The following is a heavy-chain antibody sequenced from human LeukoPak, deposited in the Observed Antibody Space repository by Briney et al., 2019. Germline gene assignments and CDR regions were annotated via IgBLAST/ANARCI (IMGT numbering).Heavy chain of an antibody. D-gene: IGHD5-24*01. CDR1: NVSISSGSYY. CDR3: ARGYTNDAFDI. J-gene: IGHJ3*02. CDR2: IYYSGST. V-gene: IGHV4-61*01. Sequence: PSQTLSLTCTVSNVSISSGSYYWSWIRQPPGKGLEWIGYIYYSGSTNYNPSLKSRVTISVDTSKNQFSLKLSSVTAADTAVYYCARGYTNDAFDIWGQGTMLTVSS.